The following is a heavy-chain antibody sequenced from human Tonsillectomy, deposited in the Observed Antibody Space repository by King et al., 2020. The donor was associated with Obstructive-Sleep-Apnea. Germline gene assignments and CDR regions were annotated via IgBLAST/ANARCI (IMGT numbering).Heavy chain of an antibody. CDR3: AKVSYYDFWSGYPCSFDY. Sequence: VQLVEAGGGLVQPGGSPRLSCAASGFTCSNYAMSWVRQAPGKGLEWVSAISGSGGSTYYADSVKDRFTISRDNSKNTLSLQMNNVRAEDTALYYCAKVSYYDFWSGYPCSFDYWGQGTLVTVSS. V-gene: IGHV3-23*04. CDR1: GFTCSNYA. CDR2: ISGSGGST. D-gene: IGHD3-3*01. J-gene: IGHJ4*02.